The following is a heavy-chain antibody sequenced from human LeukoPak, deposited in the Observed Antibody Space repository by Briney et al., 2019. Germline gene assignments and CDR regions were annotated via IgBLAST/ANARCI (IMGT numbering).Heavy chain of an antibody. CDR1: GYTFTSYY. CDR3: ARATYYDFWSGYNPYYYYGMDV. D-gene: IGHD3-3*01. Sequence: ASVKVSRKASGYTFTSYYMHWVRQAPGQGLEWMGIINPSGGSTSYAQKFQGRVTMTRDTSTSTVYMELSSLRSEDTAVYYCARATYYDFWSGYNPYYYYGMDVWGQGTTVTVSS. J-gene: IGHJ6*02. V-gene: IGHV1-46*01. CDR2: INPSGGST.